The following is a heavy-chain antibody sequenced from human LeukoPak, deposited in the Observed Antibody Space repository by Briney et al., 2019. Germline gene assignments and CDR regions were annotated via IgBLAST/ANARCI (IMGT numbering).Heavy chain of an antibody. D-gene: IGHD3-22*01. V-gene: IGHV3-23*01. Sequence: GGSLRLSCAASGFTISTYALSWVRQTPGKGLQWVSTISVSSDRTYHAESVKGRFTTSRDASRNTLYLQMNSLRAEDTAVYYCARAPPNEYDSNGYYSSFDYWGQGTLVTVSS. CDR1: GFTISTYA. J-gene: IGHJ4*02. CDR2: ISVSSDRT. CDR3: ARAPPNEYDSNGYYSSFDY.